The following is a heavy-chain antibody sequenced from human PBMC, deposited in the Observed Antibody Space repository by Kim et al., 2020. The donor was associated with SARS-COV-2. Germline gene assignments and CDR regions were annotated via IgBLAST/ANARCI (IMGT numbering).Heavy chain of an antibody. CDR3: AKVSWQRLQQQRDY. J-gene: IGHJ4*02. CDR2: IDFRGTT. Sequence: GGSLRLSCVASGFTFSSYDWSWVRQAPGKGLEWVSAIDFRGTTYYADSVKGRFTISRDNSKNTLYLQMINLRAEDTAVYYCAKVSWQRLQQQRDYWGQGT. D-gene: IGHD6-13*01. CDR1: GFTFSSYD. V-gene: IGHV3-23*01.